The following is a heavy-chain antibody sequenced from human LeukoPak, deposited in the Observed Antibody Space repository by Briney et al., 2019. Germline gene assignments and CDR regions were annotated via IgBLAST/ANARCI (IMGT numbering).Heavy chain of an antibody. D-gene: IGHD3-9*01. CDR1: GGSFSGYY. J-gene: IGHJ6*04. Sequence: PSETLSLTCAVYGGSFSGYYWSWIRQPPGKGLEWIGEINHSGSTNYNPSLKSRVTISVDTSKNQFSLKLSSVTAADTAVYYRAITYYDILTGYHSEIMDVWGKGTTVTVSS. CDR3: AITYYDILTGYHSEIMDV. V-gene: IGHV4-34*01. CDR2: INHSGST.